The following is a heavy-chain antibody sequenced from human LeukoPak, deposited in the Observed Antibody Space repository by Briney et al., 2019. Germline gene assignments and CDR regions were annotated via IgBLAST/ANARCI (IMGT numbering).Heavy chain of an antibody. Sequence: SLRLSCAASGFTFSSYGMHWVRQAPRKRLEWVAFIRYDGSNKYYEDSVNGRFTISRDNSKTTQYLQMNSRTAEATAVYFSAAAGDRVLRYFGWTTQSDFDYWGQGTLVTVSS. CDR1: GFTFSSYG. J-gene: IGHJ4*02. D-gene: IGHD3-9*01. V-gene: IGHV3-30*02. CDR3: AAAGDRVLRYFGWTTQSDFDY. CDR2: IRYDGSNK.